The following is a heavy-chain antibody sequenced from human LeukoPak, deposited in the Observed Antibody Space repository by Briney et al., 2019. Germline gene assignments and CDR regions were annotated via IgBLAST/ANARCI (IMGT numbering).Heavy chain of an antibody. CDR1: GYTFTSYG. J-gene: IGHJ4*02. CDR3: ARSSSRWSAIDY. CDR2: ISAHNGNT. Sequence: ASVKVSCKASGYTFTSYGISWVRQTPGQGLEWMGWISAHNGNTNYAQKRQGTVTTATATSTSTAYMGLRSLRSDDTAVYYCARSSSRWSAIDYGGQRTLVSVPS. V-gene: IGHV1-18*01. D-gene: IGHD6-13*01.